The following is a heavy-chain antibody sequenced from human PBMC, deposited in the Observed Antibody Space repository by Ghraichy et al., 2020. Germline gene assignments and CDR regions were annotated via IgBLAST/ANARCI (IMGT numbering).Heavy chain of an antibody. V-gene: IGHV1-46*01. CDR2: INVSGGDT. CDR3: AHNGGYCRGGSCLGMDV. Sequence: ASVKVSCKASGYNFISYYMHWVREAPGQGLEWMGLINVSGGDTTYAQKFQGRVTMTSDTSTSTVYMQLSSLRSEDTAVYYCAHNGGYCRGGSCLGMDVWGQGTTVIVSS. D-gene: IGHD2-15*01. J-gene: IGHJ6*02. CDR1: GYNFISYY.